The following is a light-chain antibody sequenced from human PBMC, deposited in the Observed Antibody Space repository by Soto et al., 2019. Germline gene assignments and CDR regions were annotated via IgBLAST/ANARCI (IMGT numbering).Light chain of an antibody. J-gene: IGKJ1*01. CDR2: GAS. CDR3: QHYGSTPWS. V-gene: IGKV3-20*01. Sequence: EVVLTQSPGTLSLSPGDRATLSCRASQSVSSTYLAWYQQRPGQAPRLLIYGASTRATDIPDRISGSGSGTDSTLTVSRLEPEDFAVYYCQHYGSTPWSCGQGTKVEIK. CDR1: QSVSSTY.